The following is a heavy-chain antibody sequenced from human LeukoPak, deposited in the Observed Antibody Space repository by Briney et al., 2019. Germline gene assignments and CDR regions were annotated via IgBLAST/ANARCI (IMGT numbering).Heavy chain of an antibody. D-gene: IGHD5-18*01. CDR2: INSDGSNT. J-gene: IGHJ4*02. V-gene: IGHV3-74*01. Sequence: GGSPRLSCAASGFTFSTYWMHWVRQAPGKGLVWVSRINSDGSNTNYADSVKGRFTISRDNAKNTLYLQMNSLRAEDTAVYYCARGDHSFWGFPHWGQGTLVTVSS. CDR3: ARGDHSFWGFPH. CDR1: GFTFSTYW.